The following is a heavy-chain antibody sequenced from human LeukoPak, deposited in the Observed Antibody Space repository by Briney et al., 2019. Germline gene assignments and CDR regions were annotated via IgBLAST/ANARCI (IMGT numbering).Heavy chain of an antibody. Sequence: SETLSLTCTVSGGYIITSGHYWGWIRQPPGKGLEWIGSVYYTGVTSTNPFFRSRMSISVDTSKNQCSLNLTSMTAADAAVYYFARERSSSGGHNWFDPWGQGTLVTVSS. D-gene: IGHD4-23*01. CDR2: VYYTGVT. J-gene: IGHJ5*02. V-gene: IGHV4-39*07. CDR1: GGYIITSGHY. CDR3: ARERSSSGGHNWFDP.